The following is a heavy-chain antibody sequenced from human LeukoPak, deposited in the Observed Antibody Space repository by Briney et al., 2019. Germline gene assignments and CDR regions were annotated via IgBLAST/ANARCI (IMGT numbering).Heavy chain of an antibody. D-gene: IGHD5-24*01. V-gene: IGHV3-21*01. J-gene: IGHJ4*02. CDR2: ISSSSSYI. CDR3: ARDGYNYRTVPYYFDY. CDR1: GFTFDDYA. Sequence: GGSLRLSCAASGFTFDDYAMNWVRQVPGRGLEWVSSISSSSSYIYYADSVKGRFTISRDNAKNSLYLQMNSLRAEDTAVYYCARDGYNYRTVPYYFDYWGQGTLVTVSS.